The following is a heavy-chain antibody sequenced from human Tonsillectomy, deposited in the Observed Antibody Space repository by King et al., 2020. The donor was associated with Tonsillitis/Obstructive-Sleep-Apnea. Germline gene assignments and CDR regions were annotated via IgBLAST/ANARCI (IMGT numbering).Heavy chain of an antibody. D-gene: IGHD3-22*01. Sequence: VQLQESGPGLVKPSQTLSLTCTVSGGSISSGGYYWSWIRQHPGKGLEWIGYIYYSGSTYYNPSLRSRVTISVDTSKNQFSLELSSVTAADTAVYYCAREGRYYYDSSGYYQYYFDYWGQGTLVTVSS. V-gene: IGHV4-31*03. CDR3: AREGRYYYDSSGYYQYYFDY. CDR1: GGSISSGGYY. J-gene: IGHJ4*02. CDR2: IYYSGST.